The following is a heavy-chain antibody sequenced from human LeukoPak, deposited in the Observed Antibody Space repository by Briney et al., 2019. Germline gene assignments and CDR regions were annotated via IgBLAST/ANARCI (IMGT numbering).Heavy chain of an antibody. CDR3: VRRGPNNSRLDY. D-gene: IGHD2/OR15-2a*01. CDR1: GFTFSSYT. Sequence: GGSLRLSCAASGFTFSSYTLKWVRQAPGKGLEWVASITSTSTYIYYADSVQGRFAVSRDNAKNSLYLQMNSLRAEDTAVFYCVRRGPNNSRLDYWGQGTLVTVSS. J-gene: IGHJ4*02. V-gene: IGHV3-21*01. CDR2: ITSTSTYI.